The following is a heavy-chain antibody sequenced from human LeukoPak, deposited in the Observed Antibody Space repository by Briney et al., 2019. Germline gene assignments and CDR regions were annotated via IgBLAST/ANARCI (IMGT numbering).Heavy chain of an antibody. J-gene: IGHJ3*02. CDR3: ARAEYYDFWSGYRVHAFDI. V-gene: IGHV4-34*01. Sequence: PSETLSLTCAVYGGSFSGYYWSWIRQPPGKGLEWIGEINHSGSTNYNPSLKSRVTISVDTSKNQFSLKLSSVTAADTAVYYCARAEYYDFWSGYRVHAFDIWGQGTMVTVSS. CDR1: GGSFSGYY. CDR2: INHSGST. D-gene: IGHD3-3*01.